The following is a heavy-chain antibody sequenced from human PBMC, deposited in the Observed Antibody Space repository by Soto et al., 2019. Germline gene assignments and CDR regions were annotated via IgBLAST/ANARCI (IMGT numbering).Heavy chain of an antibody. CDR3: ASLAPDYGDYFNWFDP. J-gene: IGHJ5*02. CDR1: GGTFSSYA. Sequence: SVKVSCKASGGTFSSYAISWVRQAPGQGLEWMGGIIPIFGTANYAQKFQGRVTITADKSTGTAYMELSSLRSEDTAVYYCASLAPDYGDYFNWFDPWGQGTLVTVSS. V-gene: IGHV1-69*06. D-gene: IGHD4-17*01. CDR2: IIPIFGTA.